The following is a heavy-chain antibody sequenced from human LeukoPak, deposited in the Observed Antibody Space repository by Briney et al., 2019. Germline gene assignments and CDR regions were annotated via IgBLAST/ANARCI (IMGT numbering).Heavy chain of an antibody. Sequence: PSETLSLTCAVYGGSFSGYYWSWIRQPPGKGLEWIGEINHSGSTNYNPPLKSRVTISVDTSKDQFSLKLSSVTAADTAVYYCARGVSRITMVRGVNRQAWFDPWGQGTLVTVSS. CDR2: INHSGST. V-gene: IGHV4-34*01. D-gene: IGHD3-10*01. J-gene: IGHJ5*02. CDR3: ARGVSRITMVRGVNRQAWFDP. CDR1: GGSFSGYY.